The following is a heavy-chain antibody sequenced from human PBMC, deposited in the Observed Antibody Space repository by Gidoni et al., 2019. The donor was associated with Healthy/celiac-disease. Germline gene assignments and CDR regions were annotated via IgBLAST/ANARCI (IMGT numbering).Heavy chain of an antibody. V-gene: IGHV4-4*02. CDR3: ARDTAPKTYYYYYGMDV. Sequence: QVQLQESGPGLVKPSGTLSLTCAVSGGSISSSNWWRWVRQPPGKGLEWIGEIYHSGSTNYNPSLKSRVTISVDKSKNQFSLKLSSVTAADTAVYYCARDTAPKTYYYYYGMDVWGQGTTVTVSS. CDR2: IYHSGST. CDR1: GGSISSSNW. J-gene: IGHJ6*02. D-gene: IGHD5-18*01.